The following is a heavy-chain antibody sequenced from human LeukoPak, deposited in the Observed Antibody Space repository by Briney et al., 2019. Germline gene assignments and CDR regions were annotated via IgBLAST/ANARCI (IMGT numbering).Heavy chain of an antibody. J-gene: IGHJ4*02. Sequence: PGGSLRLFCAASGFTFSSYSMHWVRQAPWKGLEWVSSISSSGTYIYYADSVKGRFTISRDNAKNSVHLQMNSLRAEDTAVYYCARDQGGSGGNWGQGTLVTVSS. CDR2: ISSSGTYI. CDR1: GFTFSSYS. CDR3: ARDQGGSGGN. V-gene: IGHV3-21*01. D-gene: IGHD3-10*01.